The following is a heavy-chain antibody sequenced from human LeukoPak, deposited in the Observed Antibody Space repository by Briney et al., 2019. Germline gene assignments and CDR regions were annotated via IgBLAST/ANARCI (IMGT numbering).Heavy chain of an antibody. CDR2: INHSGST. V-gene: IGHV4-34*01. Sequence: GSLRLSCAASGFTLSSYAMSWIRQPPGKGLEWIGEINHSGSTNYNPSLKSRVTISVDTSKNQFSLKLSSVTAADTAVYYCARERAVTTYYYFDYWGQGTLVTVSS. CDR3: ARERAVTTYYYFDY. D-gene: IGHD4-17*01. CDR1: GFTLSSYA. J-gene: IGHJ4*02.